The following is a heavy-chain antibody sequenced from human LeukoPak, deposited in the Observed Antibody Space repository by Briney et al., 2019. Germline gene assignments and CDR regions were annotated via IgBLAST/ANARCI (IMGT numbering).Heavy chain of an antibody. Sequence: SETLSLTCTVSGYSISRGYYWGWIRQPPGKGLEWIGYIYYSGSTNYNPSLKSRVTISVDTSKNQFSLKLSSVTAADTAVYYCARQPEKLVFDYYMDVWGKGTTVTVSS. CDR3: ARQPEKLVFDYYMDV. J-gene: IGHJ6*03. CDR1: GYSISRGYY. D-gene: IGHD6-6*01. V-gene: IGHV4-61*01. CDR2: IYYSGST.